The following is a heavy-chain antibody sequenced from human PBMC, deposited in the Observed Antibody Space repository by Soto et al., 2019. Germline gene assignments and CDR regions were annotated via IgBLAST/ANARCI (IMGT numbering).Heavy chain of an antibody. CDR3: ARHTPAISISDH. V-gene: IGHV4-59*04. D-gene: IGHD2-15*01. CDR2: IHHSGIT. CDR1: GDSISSHY. J-gene: IGHJ4*02. Sequence: SETLSLTCTVSGDSISSHYWSWVRQPPGKGLESIGYIHHSGITYYNPSLKSRVTISVDTSKNQFSLKLSSVTAADTAVYYCARHTPAISISDHWGQGILVTVSS.